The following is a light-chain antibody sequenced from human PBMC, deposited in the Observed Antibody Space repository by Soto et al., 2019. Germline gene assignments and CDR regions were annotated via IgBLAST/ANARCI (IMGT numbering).Light chain of an antibody. CDR2: AAS. Sequence: AIRMTQSPSSFSASTGYRVTITCRASQGISSYLASYQQKPGKAPKLLIYAASTLQSGVPSRFSGSGSGTDFTLTISCLQSEDFATYYCLQDYIYPWTFGLGTKVDI. V-gene: IGKV1-8*01. CDR1: QGISSY. J-gene: IGKJ1*01. CDR3: LQDYIYPWT.